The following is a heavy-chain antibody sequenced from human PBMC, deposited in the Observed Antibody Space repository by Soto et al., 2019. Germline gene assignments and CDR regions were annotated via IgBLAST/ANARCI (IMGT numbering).Heavy chain of an antibody. CDR2: IIPIFGTA. J-gene: IGHJ5*02. V-gene: IGHV1-69*12. Sequence: QVQLVQSGAEVKKPGSSVKVSCKASGGTFSSYAISWVRQAPGQGLEWMGGIIPIFGTANYAQKFQGRVTIPADESTSTAYMELSSLRSEDTAVYYCARGVITFGGVHYNWFAPWGQGTLVTVSS. D-gene: IGHD3-16*01. CDR3: ARGVITFGGVHYNWFAP. CDR1: GGTFSSYA.